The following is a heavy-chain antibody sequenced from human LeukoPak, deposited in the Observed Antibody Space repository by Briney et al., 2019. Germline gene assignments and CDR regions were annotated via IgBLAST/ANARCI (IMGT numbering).Heavy chain of an antibody. D-gene: IGHD5-12*01. CDR1: GYTFTGYY. Sequence: VSVKVSCKASGYTFTGYYMHWVRQAPGQGLEWMGIINPSGGSTSYAQKFQGRVTMTRDMSTSTVYMELSSLRSEDTAVYYCASSRLRLGDFEYWGQGTLVTVSS. CDR3: ASSRLRLGDFEY. CDR2: INPSGGST. J-gene: IGHJ4*02. V-gene: IGHV1-46*01.